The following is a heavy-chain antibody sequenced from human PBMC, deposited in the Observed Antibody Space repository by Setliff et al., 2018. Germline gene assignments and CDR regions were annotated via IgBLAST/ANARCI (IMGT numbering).Heavy chain of an antibody. D-gene: IGHD1-26*01. CDR3: ARCSGSYDAFDI. CDR1: GGSISSGGYY. Sequence: PSETLSLTCTLSGGSISSGGYYWSWIRQHPGMGLEWIGYIYYSGSTYHNPSLKTLVTISVDTSKNQFSLKLSSVTAADTAVYYCARCSGSYDAFDIWGQGTMVTVSS. V-gene: IGHV4-31*01. CDR2: IYYSGST. J-gene: IGHJ3*02.